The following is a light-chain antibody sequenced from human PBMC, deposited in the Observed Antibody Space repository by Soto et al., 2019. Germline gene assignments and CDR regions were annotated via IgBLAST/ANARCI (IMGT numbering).Light chain of an antibody. V-gene: IGKV1-9*01. CDR3: QQLNSYPLT. Sequence: DKQLNQSPSFLSASVGDRVTITCRASQGVARYFAWYQQKAGKAPKLLIHAASTLQSGVSSRFSGSGSGTEFTLTICSLQPEDFATCYCQQLNSYPLTFGGGTKVDI. CDR2: AAS. J-gene: IGKJ4*01. CDR1: QGVARY.